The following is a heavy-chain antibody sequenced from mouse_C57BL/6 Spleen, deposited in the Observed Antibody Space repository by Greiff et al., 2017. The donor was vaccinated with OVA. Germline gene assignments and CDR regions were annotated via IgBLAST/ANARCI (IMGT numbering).Heavy chain of an antibody. CDR3: ARPSEMGFDY. CDR2: IDPSDSYT. J-gene: IGHJ2*01. V-gene: IGHV1-59*01. CDR1: GYTFTSYW. Sequence: QLQQPGAELVRPGTSVKLSCKASGYTFTSYWMHWVKQRPGQGLEWIGVIDPSDSYTNYNQKFKGKATLTVDTSSSTAYMQLSSLTSEDSAVYYCARPSEMGFDYWGQGTTLTVSS.